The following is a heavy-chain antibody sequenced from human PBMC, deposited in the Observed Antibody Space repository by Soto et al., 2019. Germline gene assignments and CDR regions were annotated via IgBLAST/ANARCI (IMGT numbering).Heavy chain of an antibody. CDR3: AKGNFASREHYYGMDV. J-gene: IGHJ6*02. Sequence: GGSLRLSCAASGFTFSSYGMHWVRQAPGKGLEWVAVISYDGSNKYYADSVKGRFTISRDNSKNTLYLQMNSLRAEDTAVYYCAKGNFASREHYYGMDVWGQGTTVTVSS. CDR2: ISYDGSNK. D-gene: IGHD1-26*01. V-gene: IGHV3-30*18. CDR1: GFTFSSYG.